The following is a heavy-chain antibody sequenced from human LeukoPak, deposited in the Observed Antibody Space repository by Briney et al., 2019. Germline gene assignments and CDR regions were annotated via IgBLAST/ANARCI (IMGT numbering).Heavy chain of an antibody. D-gene: IGHD1-26*01. CDR3: ARGGRSYLTYFDY. CDR1: GGSFSGYY. J-gene: IGHJ4*02. V-gene: IGHV4-34*01. Sequence: SETLSLTCAVYGGSFSGYYWSWIRQPPGKGLVWIGEINHSGSTNYNPSLKSRVTISVDTSKNQFSLKLSSVTAADTAVYYCARGGRSYLTYFDYWGQGTLVTVSS. CDR2: INHSGST.